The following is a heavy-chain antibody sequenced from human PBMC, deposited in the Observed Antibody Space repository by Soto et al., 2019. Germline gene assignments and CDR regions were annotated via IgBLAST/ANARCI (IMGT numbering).Heavy chain of an antibody. CDR2: ISPYNGNT. Sequence: QVPLVQSGAEVKKPGASVKVSCKASGYTFTSYGISWVRQAPGQGLERMGWISPYNGNTNYAQKPQGRVTMTTDTSPSTPYMELRSLRSDDTAVYYCARGSSEPRRIFYDYWGQGTLVTVSS. D-gene: IGHD1-1*01. CDR3: ARGSSEPRRIFYDY. CDR1: GYTFTSYG. J-gene: IGHJ4*02. V-gene: IGHV1-18*01.